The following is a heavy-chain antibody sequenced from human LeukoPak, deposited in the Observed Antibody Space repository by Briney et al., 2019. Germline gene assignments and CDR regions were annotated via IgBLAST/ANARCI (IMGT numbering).Heavy chain of an antibody. V-gene: IGHV1-69*05. Sequence: SVKVSCKASGGTFSSYAISWVRQAPGQGLEWMGRIIPIFGTANYAQKFQGRVTITTDESTSTAYMELSSLRSEDTAVYYCASTRGHSYGRKSFDYWGQGTLVTVSS. D-gene: IGHD5-18*01. CDR3: ASTRGHSYGRKSFDY. CDR2: IIPIFGTA. CDR1: GGTFSSYA. J-gene: IGHJ4*02.